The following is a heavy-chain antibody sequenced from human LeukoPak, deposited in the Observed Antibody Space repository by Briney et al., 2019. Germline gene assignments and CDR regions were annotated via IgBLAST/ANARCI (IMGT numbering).Heavy chain of an antibody. CDR1: GFTFSSYS. V-gene: IGHV3-21*01. CDR3: VREYCSGGSCSDAFDI. D-gene: IGHD2-15*01. Sequence: PGGSLRLSCAASGFTFSSYSMNWVRQAPGKGLEWVSSISSSSSYIYYADSVKGRFTISRDNAKNSLYLQMNSLRAEDTALYYCVREYCSGGSCSDAFDIWGQGTMVTVFS. CDR2: ISSSSSYI. J-gene: IGHJ3*02.